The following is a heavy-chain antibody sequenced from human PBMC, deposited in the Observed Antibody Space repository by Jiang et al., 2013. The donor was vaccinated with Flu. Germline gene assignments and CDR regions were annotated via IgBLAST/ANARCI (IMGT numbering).Heavy chain of an antibody. CDR2: INPSGDTT. CDR3: ARDGGSGWTAFDY. Sequence: SGAEVKKPGASVKVSCKASGNTFGGYYMHWVRQAPGQGLEWMGIINPSGDTTAYAQKFRGRVTMTRDTSASTVYMELRSLRSDDTAVYYCARDGGSGWTAFDYWGQGTLVTVSS. V-gene: IGHV1-46*01. D-gene: IGHD6-19*01. CDR1: GNTFGGYY. J-gene: IGHJ4*02.